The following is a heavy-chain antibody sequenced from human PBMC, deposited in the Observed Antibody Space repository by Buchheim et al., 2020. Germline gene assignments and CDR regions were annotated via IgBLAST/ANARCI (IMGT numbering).Heavy chain of an antibody. CDR1: GGSISSSNW. J-gene: IGHJ4*02. CDR2: IYHSGST. Sequence: QVQLQESRPGLVKPSGTLSLTCAVSGGSISSSNWWSWVRQPPGKGLVWIGEIYHSGSTNYNPSLKRRVTISVDKSKNKFSLKLSSVTAADTAVYYCARAPREGYCSGGSCYPADYYFDYWGQGTL. D-gene: IGHD2-15*01. CDR3: ARAPREGYCSGGSCYPADYYFDY. V-gene: IGHV4-4*02.